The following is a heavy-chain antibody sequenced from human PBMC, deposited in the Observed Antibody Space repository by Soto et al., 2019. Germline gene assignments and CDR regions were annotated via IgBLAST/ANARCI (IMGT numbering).Heavy chain of an antibody. D-gene: IGHD3-3*01. V-gene: IGHV2-5*02. CDR1: GFSLSTSGVA. Sequence: QITLKESGPTLVKPTQALTLTCTFSGFSLSTSGVAVGWIRQAPRKAPEWHAFIFWDDDKRYSPSLENRLTITKDTSKIQVVLTLTNMDPVDTATYYCARIFDFWSGYYFSYWGRGTLVTVSS. J-gene: IGHJ4*02. CDR3: ARIFDFWSGYYFSY. CDR2: IFWDDDK.